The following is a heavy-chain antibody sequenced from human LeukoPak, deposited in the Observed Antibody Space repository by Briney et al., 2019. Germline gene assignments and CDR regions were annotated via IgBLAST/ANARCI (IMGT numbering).Heavy chain of an antibody. CDR2: PGDSHT. V-gene: IGHV5-51*01. Sequence: PGDSHTRYSPSFQGQVPISADKSISTAYLQWSSLKASDTAMYYCARRQNPEGGYSGYEDYWGQGTLVTVSS. CDR3: ARRQNPEGGYSGYEDY. D-gene: IGHD5-12*01. J-gene: IGHJ4*02.